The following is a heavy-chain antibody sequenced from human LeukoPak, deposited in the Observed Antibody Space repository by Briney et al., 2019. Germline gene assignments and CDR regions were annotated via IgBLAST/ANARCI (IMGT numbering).Heavy chain of an antibody. D-gene: IGHD2-2*02. CDR2: IWYDGYNK. Sequence: PGRSLRLSCAASGFTFSTYGMHWVRQAPGKGLEWVAVIWYDGYNKYYGDSVKGRFTISRDNSKNTLYLQMNSLRADDTAVYYCAKDLCSTSCYTGCDYWGQGTLVTVSS. CDR1: GFTFSTYG. J-gene: IGHJ4*02. V-gene: IGHV3-33*06. CDR3: AKDLCSTSCYTGCDY.